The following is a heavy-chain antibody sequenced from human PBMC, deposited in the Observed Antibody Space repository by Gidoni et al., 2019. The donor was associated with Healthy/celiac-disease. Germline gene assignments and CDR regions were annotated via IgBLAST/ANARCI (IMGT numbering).Heavy chain of an antibody. J-gene: IGHJ6*03. CDR2: IYYSGST. Sequence: QVQLQESGPGLVKPSETLSLTCTVSGGSISSYYWRWIRQPPGKGLEWIGYIYYSGSTNYNPSLKSRVTISVDTSKNQFSLKLSSVTAADTAVYYCARNIAGYGGTTFRANYYYMDVWGKGTTVTVSS. CDR3: ARNIAGYGGTTFRANYYYMDV. D-gene: IGHD1-7*01. V-gene: IGHV4-59*01. CDR1: GGSISSYY.